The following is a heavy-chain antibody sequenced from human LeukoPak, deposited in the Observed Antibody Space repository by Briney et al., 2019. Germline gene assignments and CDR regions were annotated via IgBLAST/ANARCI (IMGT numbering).Heavy chain of an antibody. D-gene: IGHD2-21*02. V-gene: IGHV4-59*01. CDR2: IYYSGST. CDR1: GGSTSSYY. Sequence: KPSETLSLTCSVSGGSTSSYYWSWIRQPPGKGLEWIGYIYYSGSTNYNPSLKSRVTISVDTSKNQFSLKLSSVTAADTAVYYCARVSRSGGDWRALDYWGQGTLVTVSS. J-gene: IGHJ4*02. CDR3: ARVSRSGGDWRALDY.